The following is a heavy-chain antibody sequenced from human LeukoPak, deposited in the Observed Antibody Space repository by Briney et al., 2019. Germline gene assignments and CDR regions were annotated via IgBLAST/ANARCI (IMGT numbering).Heavy chain of an antibody. CDR2: ISGSGDST. V-gene: IGHV3-23*01. D-gene: IGHD5-18*01. J-gene: IGHJ4*02. CDR1: GFTFSNFA. CDR3: AKDSGRGYSYGFFDF. Sequence: PGGSLRLSCAASGFTFSNFAMSWVRQAPGKGLQWVSAISGSGDSTYYPDSVKGWFAISRDDSKNTLYLQMNSLRADDTAVYYCAKDSGRGYSYGFFDFWGQGTLVTVSS.